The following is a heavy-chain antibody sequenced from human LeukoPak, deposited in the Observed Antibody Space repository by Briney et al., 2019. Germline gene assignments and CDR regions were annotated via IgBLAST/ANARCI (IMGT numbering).Heavy chain of an antibody. CDR2: VSNDGSST. J-gene: IGHJ4*02. Sequence: PGGSLRLSCAASGFTLSNYWMHWVRQGPEKGLVWVSRVSNDGSSTAYADSVRGRFTISRDNAKNTLYLQMNSLRAEDTAVYYCVGAAADTTPRPWGQGTLVTVSS. CDR1: GFTLSNYW. V-gene: IGHV3-74*01. CDR3: VGAAADTTPRP. D-gene: IGHD6-13*01.